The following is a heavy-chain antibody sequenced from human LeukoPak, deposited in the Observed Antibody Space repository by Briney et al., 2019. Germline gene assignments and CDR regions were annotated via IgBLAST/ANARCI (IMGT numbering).Heavy chain of an antibody. CDR2: INPNSGGT. D-gene: IGHD3-16*02. CDR1: GYTFTGYY. Sequence: GASVKVSCKASGYTFTGYYIHWVRQAPGQGLEWMGRINPNSGGTNYAQKLQGRVTMTTDTSTSTAYMELRSLRSDDTAVYYCARDSQLMITFGGVIVPFDYWGQGTLVTVSS. V-gene: IGHV1-2*06. J-gene: IGHJ4*02. CDR3: ARDSQLMITFGGVIVPFDY.